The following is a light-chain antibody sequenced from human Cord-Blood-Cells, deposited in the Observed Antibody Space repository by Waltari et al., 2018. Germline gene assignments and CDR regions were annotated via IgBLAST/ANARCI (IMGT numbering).Light chain of an antibody. J-gene: IGKJ1*01. CDR2: DAS. Sequence: DIQMTQSPSTLSASVGDRVTITSRASHSISSWLSWYQQKPGKAPKLLIYDASSLESGGPPRLSGSSAWTEVSLTISSRQPDDVSTYYCQQYNSYSWTFGQGTKVEIK. CDR1: HSISSW. V-gene: IGKV1-5*01. CDR3: QQYNSYSWT.